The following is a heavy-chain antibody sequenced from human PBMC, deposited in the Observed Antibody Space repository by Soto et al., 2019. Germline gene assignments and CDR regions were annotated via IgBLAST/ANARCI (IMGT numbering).Heavy chain of an antibody. J-gene: IGHJ4*02. D-gene: IGHD2-15*01. CDR2: IHHSGST. V-gene: IGHV4-31*03. CDR1: GGSLSSGAYY. CDR3: ARNHYSAFDY. Sequence: QVQLQESGPGLVKPSQTLSLTCTVSGGSLSSGAYYWSWIRQHPGKGLEWIGYIHHSGSTYYNPSLKRRVSISMDTRKNQFCLKLSSVTAADTAVYSCARNHYSAFDYWGQGTLVNVSS.